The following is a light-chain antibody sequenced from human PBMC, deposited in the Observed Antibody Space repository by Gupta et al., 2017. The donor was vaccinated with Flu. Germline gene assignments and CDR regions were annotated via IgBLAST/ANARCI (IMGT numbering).Light chain of an antibody. CDR2: DNN. CDR3: AAWDDSLNGRGV. CDR1: TSNIGSNA. Sequence: QSVLTQPPSPSGTPGQRVTISCSGSTSNIGSNAVNWYQQLPGTAPKLLIYDNNQRPSGVPDRFSASKSGTSASLAISGLQSEDEADYYCAAWDDSLNGRGVFGGGTKLTVL. J-gene: IGLJ2*01. V-gene: IGLV1-44*01.